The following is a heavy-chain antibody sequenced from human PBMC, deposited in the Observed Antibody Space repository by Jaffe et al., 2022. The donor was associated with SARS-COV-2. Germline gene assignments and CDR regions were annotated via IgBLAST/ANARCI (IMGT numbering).Heavy chain of an antibody. Sequence: QVQLVESGGGVVQPGRSLRLSCAASGFIFSNYGIHWVRQAPGKGLEWVAVIWYDGSKEYYADSVKGRFTISRDDSKNTMYLQLNNLRAEDTAVYYCARDSDTNSHYSNLDYWGQGTLVTVSS. CDR2: IWYDGSKE. J-gene: IGHJ4*02. CDR3: ARDSDTNSHYSNLDY. CDR1: GFIFSNYG. V-gene: IGHV3-33*01. D-gene: IGHD3-22*01.